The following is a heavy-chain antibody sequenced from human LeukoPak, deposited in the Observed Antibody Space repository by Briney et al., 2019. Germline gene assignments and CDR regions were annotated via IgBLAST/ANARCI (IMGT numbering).Heavy chain of an antibody. CDR1: GFTVSSNY. D-gene: IGHD2-15*01. V-gene: IGHV3-53*01. Sequence: GGSLRLSCAASGFTVSSNYMSWVRQAPGKGLEWVSVIYSGGSTYYADSVKGRFTISRDNSKNTLYLQMNSLRAEDTAVYYCARSKGCSGGSCYLLFDYWGQGTLVTVSS. CDR2: IYSGGST. CDR3: ARSKGCSGGSCYLLFDY. J-gene: IGHJ4*02.